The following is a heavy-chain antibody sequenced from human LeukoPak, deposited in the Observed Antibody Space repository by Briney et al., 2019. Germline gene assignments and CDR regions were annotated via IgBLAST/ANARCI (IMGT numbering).Heavy chain of an antibody. CDR1: GFTFSSYW. CDR2: IKSDGSEK. J-gene: IGHJ4*02. CDR3: ARVERVSYGCDY. Sequence: PGGSLRLSCAASGFTFSSYWMTWVRQAPGKGLEWLANIKSDGSEKYYVDSVKGRFTISRDNAGNSLYLHMNSLRAEDTAVYYCARVERVSYGCDYWGQGTLVTVSS. V-gene: IGHV3-7*01. D-gene: IGHD3-16*01.